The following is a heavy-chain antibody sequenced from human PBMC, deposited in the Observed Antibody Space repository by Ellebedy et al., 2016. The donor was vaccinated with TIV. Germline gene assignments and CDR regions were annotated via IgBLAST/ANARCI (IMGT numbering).Heavy chain of an antibody. CDR3: ATDRFADYYDSSGSVPHYMDV. D-gene: IGHD3-22*01. J-gene: IGHJ6*03. CDR2: MNPNSGNT. Sequence: ASVKVSCXASGYTFTGYYMHWVRQAPGQGLEWMGWMNPNSGNTGYAQKFQGRVTMTRNTSISTAYMELSSLRSEDTAVYYCATDRFADYYDSSGSVPHYMDVWGKGTTVTVSS. V-gene: IGHV1-8*02. CDR1: GYTFTGYY.